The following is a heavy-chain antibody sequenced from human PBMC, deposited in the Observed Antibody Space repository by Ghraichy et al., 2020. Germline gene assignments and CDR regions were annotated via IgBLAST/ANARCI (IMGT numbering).Heavy chain of an antibody. CDR3: ARDRESYCSSTSCYPAN. CDR1: GCTFSSYA. J-gene: IGHJ4*02. D-gene: IGHD2-2*01. CDR2: IIPILGIA. Sequence: SVKVSCKASGCTFSSYAISWVRQAPGQGLEWMGRIIPILGIANYAQKFQGRVTITADKSTSTAYMELSSLRSEYTAVYYCARDRESYCSSTSCYPANWGQGTLVTVSS. V-gene: IGHV1-69*04.